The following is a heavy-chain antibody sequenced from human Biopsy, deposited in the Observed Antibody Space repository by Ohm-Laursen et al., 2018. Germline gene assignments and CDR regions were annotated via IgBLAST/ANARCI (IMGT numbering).Heavy chain of an antibody. Sequence: GASVKVSCKASGYFFSSYGFNWVRQAPGQGLEWMGRISGYNGNTNYAQKFQGRVTMTIDSSASTAYLELRSLRSDDTAFYYCVRGTGSQYFDYWGQGTLVTVSS. D-gene: IGHD1-26*01. CDR3: VRGTGSQYFDY. CDR1: GYFFSSYG. CDR2: ISGYNGNT. V-gene: IGHV1-18*01. J-gene: IGHJ4*02.